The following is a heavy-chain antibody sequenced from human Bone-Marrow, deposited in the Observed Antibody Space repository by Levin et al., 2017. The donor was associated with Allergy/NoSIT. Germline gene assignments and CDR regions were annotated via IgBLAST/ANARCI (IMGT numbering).Heavy chain of an antibody. CDR3: ARPHTVTTAVHAFDI. J-gene: IGHJ3*02. CDR1: GFTFSTYN. D-gene: IGHD4-17*01. CDR2: ITTDSHTI. V-gene: IGHV3-48*02. Sequence: GGSLRLSCAASGFTFSTYNMNWVRQAPGKGLEWVSYITTDSHTIYYADSVKGRFTISRDNAKNSLYLQMNSLRDEDTAVYYCARPHTVTTAVHAFDIWGKGTMVPVSS.